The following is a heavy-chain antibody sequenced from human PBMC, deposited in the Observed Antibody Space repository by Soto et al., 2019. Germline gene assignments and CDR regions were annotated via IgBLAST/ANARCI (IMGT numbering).Heavy chain of an antibody. J-gene: IGHJ4*02. CDR1: GGSFSSRY. V-gene: IGHV4-59*08. Sequence: PSAPLTLTCSVSGGSFSSRYRIWIRHPPGKGLEWIGYIYLGGSINYNPSLKSRVIISVDTAKNQFSLSLSSVTAADTAVYYCARLGGSYALPHFDYWGQG. CDR3: ARLGGSYALPHFDY. D-gene: IGHD1-26*01. CDR2: IYLGGSI.